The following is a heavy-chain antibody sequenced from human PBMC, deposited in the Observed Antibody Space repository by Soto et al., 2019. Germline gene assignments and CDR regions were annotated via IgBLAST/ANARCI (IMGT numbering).Heavy chain of an antibody. J-gene: IGHJ3*02. Sequence: EVQLVESGGGLVKPGGSLRLSCAASGFTFSSYSMNWVRQAPGKGLEWVSSISSSSSYIYYADSVKGRFTISRDNAKNSLYLQMNSLRAEDTAVYYCARVRSGGWYQFNAFDIWGQGTMVTVSS. CDR1: GFTFSSYS. V-gene: IGHV3-21*01. D-gene: IGHD6-19*01. CDR2: ISSSSSYI. CDR3: ARVRSGGWYQFNAFDI.